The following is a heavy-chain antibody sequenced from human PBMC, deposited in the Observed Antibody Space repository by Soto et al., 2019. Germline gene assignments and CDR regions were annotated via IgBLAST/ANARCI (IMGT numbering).Heavy chain of an antibody. Sequence: QVQLQESGPGLVKPSQTLSLTCTVSGGSIRTTGYYWNWIRQRPGKGLEWIGNIYHRGTTYYHPSLKSRVSLSVETSNHQFSRRLTSVTAADTAVYFCARHVESTDATDSWGQGTLVTVSA. V-gene: IGHV4-31*03. CDR1: GGSIRTTGYY. D-gene: IGHD4-17*01. CDR2: IYHRGTT. CDR3: ARHVESTDATDS. J-gene: IGHJ5*01.